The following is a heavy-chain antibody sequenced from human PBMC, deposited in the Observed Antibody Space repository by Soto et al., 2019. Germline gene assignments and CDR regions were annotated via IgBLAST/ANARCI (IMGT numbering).Heavy chain of an antibody. D-gene: IGHD3-10*01. CDR3: ARDGYDGSGSPYPAY. CDR2: IYYLGST. CDR1: GGSMSEYF. V-gene: IGHV4-59*01. Sequence: NPXGTLALTCSVSGGSMSEYFWSWIRQSPGKGLEWIGYIYYLGSTDYNPSLKSRVTISVDTSKRQFSLRLTSVTAADTAVYYCARDGYDGSGSPYPAYWGPGTQVTVSS. J-gene: IGHJ4*02.